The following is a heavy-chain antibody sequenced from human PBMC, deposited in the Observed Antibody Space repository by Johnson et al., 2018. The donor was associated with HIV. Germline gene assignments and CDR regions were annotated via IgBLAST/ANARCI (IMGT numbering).Heavy chain of an antibody. V-gene: IGHV3-15*01. CDR3: ARACRDGYTCDVFDI. Sequence: EVHLVESGGGLVKPGGSLRLSCAASGFTFSDAWMTWVRQAPGKGLEWVGRIKSKSDGGDTYYGDSVRGRFSISRDNSKNTLYLQMKSLRADDTAVYYCARACRDGYTCDVFDIWGQGTMVTVSS. CDR1: GFTFSDAW. CDR2: IKSKSDGGDT. D-gene: IGHD5-24*01. J-gene: IGHJ3*02.